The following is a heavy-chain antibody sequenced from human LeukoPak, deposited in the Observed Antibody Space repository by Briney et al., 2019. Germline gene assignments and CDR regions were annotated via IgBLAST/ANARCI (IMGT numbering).Heavy chain of an antibody. V-gene: IGHV4-38-2*02. CDR2: IYHSGST. Sequence: SETLSLTCTVSGYSISSGYYWGWIRQPPGKGLEWIGSIYHSGSTNYNPSLKSRVTMSVDTSKNQFSLKLSSVTAADTAVYYCARDDIVVVPAANYGNYYMDVWGKGTTVTVSS. CDR1: GYSISSGYY. CDR3: ARDDIVVVPAANYGNYYMDV. J-gene: IGHJ6*03. D-gene: IGHD2-2*01.